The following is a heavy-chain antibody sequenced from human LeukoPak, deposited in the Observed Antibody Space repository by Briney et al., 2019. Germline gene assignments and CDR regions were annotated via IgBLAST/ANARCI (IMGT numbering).Heavy chain of an antibody. V-gene: IGHV3-74*01. D-gene: IGHD4-11*01. CDR3: ARGGVTTFDY. J-gene: IGHJ4*02. CDR2: TNTDGSSA. CDR1: GFTFSSHW. Sequence: PGGSLRLSCAASGFTFSSHWMHWVRQAPGKGLVWVSRTNTDGSSANYADSVRGRFTISRDNAKNTLYLQMNSLRAEDTAVYYCARGGVTTFDYWGQGTLVTVSS.